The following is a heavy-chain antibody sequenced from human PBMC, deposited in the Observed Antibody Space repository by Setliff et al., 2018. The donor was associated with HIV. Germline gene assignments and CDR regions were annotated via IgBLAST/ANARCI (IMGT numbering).Heavy chain of an antibody. Sequence: GGSLRLSCAASGFSFSDYSMNWVRQAPGKGLEWVSCITGGSGFIDYADSVKGRFTVSRDNAKNAVYLQMNSLRPEDTAVYYCARDRDSHYDNVWGNYLPEYFQHWGQGTRVTVSS. D-gene: IGHD3-16*02. J-gene: IGHJ1*01. CDR3: ARDRDSHYDNVWGNYLPEYFQH. CDR1: GFSFSDYS. CDR2: ITGGSGFI. V-gene: IGHV3-21*01.